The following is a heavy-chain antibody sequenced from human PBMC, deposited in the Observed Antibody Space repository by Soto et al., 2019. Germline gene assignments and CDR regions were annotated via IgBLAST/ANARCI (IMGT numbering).Heavy chain of an antibody. D-gene: IGHD5-18*01. Sequence: SETLSLTCAVSGYSISSGYYWGWIRQPPGKGLEWIGSIYHSGSTYYNPSLKSRVTISVDTSKKQFSLKLCSVTAADTAVYYCARDRDTHGDFDYWGQGTMVTVSS. J-gene: IGHJ4*02. CDR2: IYHSGST. CDR1: GYSISSGYY. CDR3: ARDRDTHGDFDY. V-gene: IGHV4-38-2*01.